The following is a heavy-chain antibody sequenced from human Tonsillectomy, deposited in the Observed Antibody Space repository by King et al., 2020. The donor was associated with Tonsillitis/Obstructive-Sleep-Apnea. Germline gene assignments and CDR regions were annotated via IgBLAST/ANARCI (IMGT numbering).Heavy chain of an antibody. CDR3: VRDRNYFDF. Sequence: QLVQSGAEVKKPGASVKVSCKASGYTFTNYAMHWVRQAPGHSLEWLGWINAGTGNTKYSQNFQGRVAITRDTSASTAYMELSSLRSEDTAIYCCVRDRNYFDFWGQGTLVTVSS. CDR1: GYTFTNYA. V-gene: IGHV1-3*01. J-gene: IGHJ4*02. CDR2: INAGTGNT.